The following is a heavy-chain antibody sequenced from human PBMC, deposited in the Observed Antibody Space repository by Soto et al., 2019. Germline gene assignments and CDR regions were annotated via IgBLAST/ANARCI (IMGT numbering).Heavy chain of an antibody. CDR2: IYYSGTA. V-gene: IGHV4-31*03. CDR3: ARGFSTDFDW. Sequence: SETLSVTCNVSGDSISSGRYYWSWIRQHPEKGLEWIGYIYYSGTAQYSPSFKSRITMSVDTSKSQFSLKMTSLTAADTAIYYCARGFSTDFDW. J-gene: IGHJ5*01. CDR1: GDSISSGRYY. D-gene: IGHD3-3*01.